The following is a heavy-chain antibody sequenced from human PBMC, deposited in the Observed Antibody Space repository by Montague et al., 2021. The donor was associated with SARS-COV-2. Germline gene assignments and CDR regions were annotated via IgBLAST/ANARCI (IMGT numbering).Heavy chain of an antibody. Sequence: SLSLSWSASGFNFSSYAMSWVRQAPGKGLEWISGISGSGSSTYYADSVKGRFTISRDNSKNTLYLQMNSLRAEDTAVYYCAKDLWIRSYTDYWGQGTLVTVSS. J-gene: IGHJ4*02. V-gene: IGHV3-23*01. CDR1: GFNFSSYA. CDR3: AKDLWIRSYTDY. CDR2: ISGSGSST. D-gene: IGHD1-26*01.